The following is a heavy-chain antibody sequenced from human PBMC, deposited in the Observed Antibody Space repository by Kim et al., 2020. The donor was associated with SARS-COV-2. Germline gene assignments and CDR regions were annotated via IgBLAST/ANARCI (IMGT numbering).Heavy chain of an antibody. CDR3: ARQWYGSGPNAFDI. V-gene: IGHV1-8*01. CDR2: MNPNSGNT. Sequence: ASVKVSCKASGYTFTSYDINWVRQATGQGLECMGWMNPNSGNTGYAQKFQGRVTMTRNTSISTAYMELSSLRSEDTAVYYCARQWYGSGPNAFDIWGQGTMVTVSS. CDR1: GYTFTSYD. D-gene: IGHD3-10*01. J-gene: IGHJ3*02.